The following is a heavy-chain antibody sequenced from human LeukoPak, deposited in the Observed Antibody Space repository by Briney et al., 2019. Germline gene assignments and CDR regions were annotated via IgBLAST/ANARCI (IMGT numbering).Heavy chain of an antibody. J-gene: IGHJ4*02. V-gene: IGHV1-46*01. CDR1: GYTFTSYY. Sequence: ASVKVSCKASGYTFTSYYMHWVRQAPGQGLEWMGMIIPSDGYTSYAKQFQGRVTMTRDASISTAYMELSRLRSDDTAVYYCARVLWFGELFTPFDYWGQGTLVTVSS. CDR2: IIPSDGYT. D-gene: IGHD3-10*01. CDR3: ARVLWFGELFTPFDY.